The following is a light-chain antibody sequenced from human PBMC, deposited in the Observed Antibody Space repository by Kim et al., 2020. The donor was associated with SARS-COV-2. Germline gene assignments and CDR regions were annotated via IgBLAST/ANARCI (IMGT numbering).Light chain of an antibody. CDR3: QAWDSSTRV. J-gene: IGLJ1*01. CDR1: KLGDKY. CDR2: QDS. V-gene: IGLV3-1*01. Sequence: SYELTQPPSVSVSPGQTASITCSGDKLGDKYACXYQQKPGQSPVLVIYQDSKRPSGIPERFSGSNSGNTATLTISGTQAMDEADYYCQAWDSSTRVFGTG.